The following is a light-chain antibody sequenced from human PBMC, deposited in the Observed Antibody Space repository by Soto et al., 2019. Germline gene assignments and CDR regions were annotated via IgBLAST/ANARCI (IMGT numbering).Light chain of an antibody. V-gene: IGLV2-14*01. CDR2: EVS. CDR1: SGDIGGYNH. J-gene: IGLJ1*01. CDR3: SSYTSSDTYV. Sequence: QSVLTQPASVSGSPGQSITISCTGTSGDIGGYNHVSWYQQHPGKAPKLMIYEVSDRPSGVSFRFSGSKSGNTASLTISGLQAEDEDDYYCSSYTSSDTYVFGSGTKVTVL.